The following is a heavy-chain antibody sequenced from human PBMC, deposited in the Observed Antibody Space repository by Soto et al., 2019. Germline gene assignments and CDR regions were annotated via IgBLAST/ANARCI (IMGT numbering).Heavy chain of an antibody. D-gene: IGHD6-13*01. Sequence: QVQLVQSGAEVNKPGASVKVSCKASGYTFTSYAMHWVRQAPGQRLEWMGWINAGNGNTNHSQKFQGRLTFTRDTSASTVYMELSNLSSEDTAIYYCVREFRSLSSTWRECFQPWGHGLLVTVSS. CDR1: GYTFTSYA. CDR2: INAGNGNT. J-gene: IGHJ1*01. V-gene: IGHV1-3*01. CDR3: VREFRSLSSTWRECFQP.